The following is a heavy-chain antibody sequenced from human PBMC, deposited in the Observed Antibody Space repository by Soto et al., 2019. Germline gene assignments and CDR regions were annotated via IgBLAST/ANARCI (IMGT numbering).Heavy chain of an antibody. CDR1: GFTFSSYG. J-gene: IGHJ6*02. CDR3: AKGGIYYGSSGYQEDRYNYYGMDV. Sequence: QVQLVESGGGVVQPGRSLRLSCAASGFTFSSYGMHWVRQAPGKGLEWVAVISYDGSNKFYADSVKGRFTISRDYSKNTLYLQMNSLRPEDTAVYYCAKGGIYYGSSGYQEDRYNYYGMDVWGQGTTVTVSS. D-gene: IGHD3-22*01. CDR2: ISYDGSNK. V-gene: IGHV3-30*18.